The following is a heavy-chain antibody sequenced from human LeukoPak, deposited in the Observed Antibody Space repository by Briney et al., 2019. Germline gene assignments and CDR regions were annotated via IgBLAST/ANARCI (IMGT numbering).Heavy chain of an antibody. V-gene: IGHV3-43*01. CDR2: ISRNGAAT. CDR1: GLTFGDYT. CDR3: AKDMAVSIVVVTASFDY. J-gene: IGHJ4*02. D-gene: IGHD2-21*02. Sequence: PGGSLRLSCEASGLTFGDYTMHWVRQAPGKGLEWVSLISRNGAATKYADSVRGRFTISRDNSKNTLYLQMNSLRAEDTAVYYCAKDMAVSIVVVTASFDYWGQGTLVTVSS.